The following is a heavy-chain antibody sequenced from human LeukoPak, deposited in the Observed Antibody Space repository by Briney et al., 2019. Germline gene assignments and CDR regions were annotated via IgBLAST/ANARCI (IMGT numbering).Heavy chain of an antibody. CDR1: GFTFSSYA. V-gene: IGHV3-23*01. CDR3: AKDQGSNYDFWSGYRGWGYYFDY. D-gene: IGHD3-3*01. J-gene: IGHJ4*02. CDR2: ISGSGGST. Sequence: GGSLRLSCAASGFTFSSYAMSWVRQAPGKGLEWVSAISGSGGSTYYAGSVKGRFTISRDNSKNTLYLQMNSLRAEDTAVYYCAKDQGSNYDFWSGYRGWGYYFDYWGQGTLVTVSS.